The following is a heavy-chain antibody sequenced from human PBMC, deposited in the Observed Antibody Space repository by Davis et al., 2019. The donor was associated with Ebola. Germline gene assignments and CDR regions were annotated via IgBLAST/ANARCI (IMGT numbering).Heavy chain of an antibody. Sequence: GGSLRLSCAASGFTFSSYAMNWVRQAPGKGLEWVSSISSSSSYIYYADSVKGRFTISRDNAKNSLYLQMNSLRAEDTAVYYCARARRGSSGWHGGRYGMDVWGQGTTVTVSS. CDR1: GFTFSSYA. J-gene: IGHJ6*02. CDR2: ISSSSSYI. CDR3: ARARRGSSGWHGGRYGMDV. V-gene: IGHV3-21*01. D-gene: IGHD6-19*01.